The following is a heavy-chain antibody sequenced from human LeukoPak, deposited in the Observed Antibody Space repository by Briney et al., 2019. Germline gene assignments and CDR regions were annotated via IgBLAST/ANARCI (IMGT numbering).Heavy chain of an antibody. J-gene: IGHJ6*02. CDR2: ISSSSSYI. Sequence: PGGSLRLSCAAYGFTFSSYSMNWVGQAPGKGLEWVSSISSSSSYIYYADSVKGRFTISRDNAKNSLYLQMNSLRAEDTAVYYCARAISSWYSYGMDVWGQGTTVTVSS. CDR3: ARAISSWYSYGMDV. CDR1: GFTFSSYS. D-gene: IGHD6-13*01. V-gene: IGHV3-21*01.